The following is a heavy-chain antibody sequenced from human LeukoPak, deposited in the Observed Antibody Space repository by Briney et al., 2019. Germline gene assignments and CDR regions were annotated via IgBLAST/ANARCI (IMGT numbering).Heavy chain of an antibody. CDR3: ARGYRWGNNDSSGYFTQDAFDI. J-gene: IGHJ3*02. V-gene: IGHV4-30-4*01. CDR2: IYYSGST. CDR1: GGSISSGDYN. Sequence: SQTLSLTSTVSGGSISSGDYNWSWIRQPPGKGLEWIGYIYYSGSTYYNPSLRSRVTISVDTSKNQFSLKLSSVTAADTAVYYCARGYRWGNNDSSGYFTQDAFDIWGQGTLVTVSS. D-gene: IGHD3-22*01.